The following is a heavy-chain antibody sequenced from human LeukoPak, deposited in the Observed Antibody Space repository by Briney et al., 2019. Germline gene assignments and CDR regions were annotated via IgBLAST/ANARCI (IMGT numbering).Heavy chain of an antibody. D-gene: IGHD2-8*01. CDR3: ARRRKYGLKVYYFDY. J-gene: IGHJ4*02. CDR1: GGSISSSSYY. Sequence: SETLSLTCTVSGGSISSSSYYWGWIRQPPGKGLEWIGSIYYSGSTYYNPSLKSRVTISVDTSKNQFSLKLSSVTAADTAVYYCARRRKYGLKVYYFDYWGQGTLVTVSS. CDR2: IYYSGST. V-gene: IGHV4-39*01.